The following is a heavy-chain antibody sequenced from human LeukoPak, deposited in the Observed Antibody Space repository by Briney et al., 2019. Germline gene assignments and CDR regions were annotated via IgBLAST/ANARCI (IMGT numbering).Heavy chain of an antibody. D-gene: IGHD1-1*01. CDR2: ISNSARTI. CDR1: GFTFSNFE. V-gene: IGHV3-48*03. Sequence: GGSLRLSCAASGFTFSNFEMNWVRQAPGKGLEWVSYISNSARTIFYADSVKVRFTTSRDNAKKSLYLQMNSLRVEDTAVYYCARVYPTGYFYYMDVWGIGATVTVS. CDR3: ARVYPTGYFYYMDV. J-gene: IGHJ6*03.